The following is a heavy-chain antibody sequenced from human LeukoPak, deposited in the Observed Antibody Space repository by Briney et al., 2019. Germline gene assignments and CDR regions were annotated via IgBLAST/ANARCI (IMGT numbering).Heavy chain of an antibody. CDR1: GFTFRSYW. V-gene: IGHV3-7*01. D-gene: IGHD3-10*01. J-gene: IGHJ4*02. CDR2: IKQDGSEK. Sequence: TGGSLRLTCAASGFTFRSYWMSWVRQAPGKGLEWVANIKQDGSEKSYVDSVKGRFTISRDNAKNSLYLQMNSLRAEDTAVYYCTREGAGGFDYWGQGTLVTVSS. CDR3: TREGAGGFDY.